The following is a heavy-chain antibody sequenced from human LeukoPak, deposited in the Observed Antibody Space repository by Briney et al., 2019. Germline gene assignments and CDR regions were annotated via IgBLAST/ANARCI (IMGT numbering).Heavy chain of an antibody. Sequence: GGSLRLSCAASGFTFSSYSMNWVRQAPGKGLEWVSYISGSSIYIYYADSVKGRFTISRDNAKSSLYLQMNSLRAEDTAVYYCARGDTMVRGGIDYWGQGTLVTVSS. CDR3: ARGDTMVRGGIDY. CDR2: ISGSSIYI. D-gene: IGHD3-10*01. J-gene: IGHJ4*02. CDR1: GFTFSSYS. V-gene: IGHV3-21*01.